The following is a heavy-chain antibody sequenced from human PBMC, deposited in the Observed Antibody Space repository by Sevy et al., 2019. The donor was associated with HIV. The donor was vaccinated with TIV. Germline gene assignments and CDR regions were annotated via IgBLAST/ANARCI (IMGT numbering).Heavy chain of an antibody. J-gene: IGHJ6*02. Sequence: SETLSLTCTVSGGSISSYYWSWIRQPPGKGLEWIGYIYYSRSTNYNPSLKSRVTISVDTSKNQFSLKLSSVTAADTAVYYCARVPAPSLSTAAAPPLNYYYGMDVWGQGTTVTVSS. CDR2: IYYSRST. V-gene: IGHV4-59*01. CDR3: ARVPAPSLSTAAAPPLNYYYGMDV. D-gene: IGHD6-13*01. CDR1: GGSISSYY.